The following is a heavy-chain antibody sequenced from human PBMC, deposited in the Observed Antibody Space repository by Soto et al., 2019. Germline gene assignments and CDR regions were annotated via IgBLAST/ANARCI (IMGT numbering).Heavy chain of an antibody. Sequence: EVQVVESGGGLVKPGGSLRLSCAVSGFTFSDYNMNWVRQAPGKGLEWVSSISGTSSHRYYADSVKGRFIISRDNAKNSLYLQMNGLRADDTAVYYSARGGTVVVTAPDYWGQGTLVTVSS. CDR3: ARGGTVVVTAPDY. D-gene: IGHD2-21*02. CDR2: ISGTSSHR. CDR1: GFTFSDYN. V-gene: IGHV3-21*01. J-gene: IGHJ4*02.